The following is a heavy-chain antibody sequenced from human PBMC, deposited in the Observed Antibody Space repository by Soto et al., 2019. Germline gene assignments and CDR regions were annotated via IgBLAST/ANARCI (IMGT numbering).Heavy chain of an antibody. CDR1: GGTFSSYA. Sequence: SVKVSCKASGGTFSSYAISWVRQAPGQGLEWMGGIIPIFGTANYAQKFQGRVTMTADASTSTAYMELRSLRSDDTAVYYCARVVSNWFDPWGQGTLVTVSS. CDR3: ARVVSNWFDP. V-gene: IGHV1-69*13. D-gene: IGHD3-22*01. CDR2: IIPIFGTA. J-gene: IGHJ5*02.